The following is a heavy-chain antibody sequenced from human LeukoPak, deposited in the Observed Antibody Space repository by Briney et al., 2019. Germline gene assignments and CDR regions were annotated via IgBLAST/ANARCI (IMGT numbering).Heavy chain of an antibody. J-gene: IGHJ4*02. Sequence: SETLSLTCAVYGGSFSGCYWSWIRQPPGKGLEWIGEINHSGSTNYNPSLKSRVTISVDTSKNQFSLKLSSVTAADTAVYYCARGQGSSGWYKYWGQGTLVTVSS. CDR3: ARGQGSSGWYKY. V-gene: IGHV4-34*01. D-gene: IGHD6-19*01. CDR2: INHSGST. CDR1: GGSFSGCY.